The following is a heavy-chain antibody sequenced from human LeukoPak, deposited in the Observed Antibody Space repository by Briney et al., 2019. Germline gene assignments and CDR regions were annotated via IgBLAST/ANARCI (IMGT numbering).Heavy chain of an antibody. V-gene: IGHV3-53*01. J-gene: IGHJ4*02. D-gene: IGHD3-10*01. CDR1: GFTVSSNY. CDR2: IYSCGSA. CDR3: ARAKPKNMVRGLIMRRESRYYFDY. Sequence: GGSLRLSCAASGFTVSSNYMSWVRQAPGKGLEWVSVIYSCGSAYYADPVKGRFTISRDNSKSTLYIQMNSLRAEDTAVYYCARAKPKNMVRGLIMRRESRYYFDYWGQGTLVTVSS.